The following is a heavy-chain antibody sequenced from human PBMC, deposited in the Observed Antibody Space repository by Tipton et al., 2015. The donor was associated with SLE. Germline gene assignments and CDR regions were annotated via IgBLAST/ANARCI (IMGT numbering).Heavy chain of an antibody. CDR2: LYSRGSA. CDR1: GFSITSGFN. D-gene: IGHD1-26*01. J-gene: IGHJ4*02. CDR3: ARLSADSWEPALYFDY. V-gene: IGHV4-38-2*02. Sequence: TLSLTCTVSGFSITSGFNWGWIRQPPGKGLEWIGTLYSRGSAYSNPSLQSRVTISPDTSKNQFFLRVSSVTAADTAVYYCARLSADSWEPALYFDYWGQGALVTVSS.